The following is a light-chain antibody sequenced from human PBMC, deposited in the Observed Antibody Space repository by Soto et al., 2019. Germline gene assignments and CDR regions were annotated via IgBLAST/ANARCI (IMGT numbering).Light chain of an antibody. CDR3: QSYDSTLSGYV. V-gene: IGLV1-40*01. Sequence: QSVLTQPPSVSGAPGQRVTVSCTGGDSNIGSPYGVHWYQHLPGTAPKLLIYGNRNRPSGVPDRFSASKSDTSASLVITGLQAEDEADYFCQSYDSTLSGYVFGTGTKLTVL. CDR1: DSNIGSPYG. J-gene: IGLJ1*01. CDR2: GNR.